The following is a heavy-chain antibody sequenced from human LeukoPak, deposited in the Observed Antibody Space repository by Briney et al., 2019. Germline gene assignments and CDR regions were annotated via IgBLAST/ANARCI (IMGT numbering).Heavy chain of an antibody. D-gene: IGHD2-15*01. V-gene: IGHV4-30-4*08. CDR2: IYYSGST. Sequence: SETLSLTCNVSGGSISSGDYYWSWIRQPPGKGLEWIGYIYYSGSTYSNPSLKTRVTISVDTSKNQFSLKLRSVTAADTAVYFCARVGSTSSWPFDYWGRGTLVTVSS. J-gene: IGHJ4*02. CDR3: ARVGSTSSWPFDY. CDR1: GGSISSGDYY.